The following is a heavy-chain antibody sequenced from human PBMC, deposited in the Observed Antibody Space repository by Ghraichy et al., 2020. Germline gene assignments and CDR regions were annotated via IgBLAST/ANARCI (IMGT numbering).Heavy chain of an antibody. J-gene: IGHJ5*02. CDR3: VRDRVVGHINNNWFDP. CDR2: INWNGGST. D-gene: IGHD1-26*01. V-gene: IGHV3-20*04. CDR1: GFTFDDYS. Sequence: GESLNISCAASGFTFDDYSMSWVRQAPGKGLERVAGINWNGGSTGYADSVKGRFTISRDNARNSLHLQMNSLRAEDTAMYYCVRDRVVGHINNNWFDPWGQGTLVTVSS.